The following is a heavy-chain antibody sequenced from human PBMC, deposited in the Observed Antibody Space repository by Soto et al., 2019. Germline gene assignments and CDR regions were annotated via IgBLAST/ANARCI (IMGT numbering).Heavy chain of an antibody. CDR1: GGSISSGGYY. D-gene: IGHD1-26*01. V-gene: IGHV4-31*03. Sequence: PSETLSLTCTVSGGSISSGGYYWSWIRQHPGKGLEWIGYIYYSGSTYYNPSLKSRVTISVDTSKNQFSLKLSSVTAADTAVYYCARERRIDSGSYNWFDPWGQGTLVTVSS. J-gene: IGHJ5*02. CDR2: IYYSGST. CDR3: ARERRIDSGSYNWFDP.